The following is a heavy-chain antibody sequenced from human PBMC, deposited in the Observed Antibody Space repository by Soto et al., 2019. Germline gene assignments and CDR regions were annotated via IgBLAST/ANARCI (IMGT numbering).Heavy chain of an antibody. CDR3: AKDLPPEYGRRYFDY. CDR1: GFTFSSYA. D-gene: IGHD3-10*01. CDR2: IGGSGGST. Sequence: PGGSLRLSCAASGFTFSSYAMSWVRQAPGKGLEWVSAIGGSGGSTYYADSVKGRFTISRDNSKNTLYLQMNSLRAEDTAVYYCAKDLPPEYGRRYFDYWGQGTLVTVSS. J-gene: IGHJ4*02. V-gene: IGHV3-23*01.